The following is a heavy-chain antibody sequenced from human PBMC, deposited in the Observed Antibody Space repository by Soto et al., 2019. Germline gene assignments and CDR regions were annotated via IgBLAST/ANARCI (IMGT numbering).Heavy chain of an antibody. V-gene: IGHV4-30-4*01. D-gene: IGHD6-6*01. CDR2: IYYSGST. CDR1: GGSISSGGYY. CDR3: ARERPDGARLDP. Sequence: QVQLQESGPGLVKPSQTLSLTCTVSGGSISSGGYYWSWIRQPPGKGLEWIGYIYYSGSTYYNPSLMHRVTISIDTSKNQSSLKLSSLTAADTAVYYCARERPDGARLDPWGQGTLVTVSS. J-gene: IGHJ5*02.